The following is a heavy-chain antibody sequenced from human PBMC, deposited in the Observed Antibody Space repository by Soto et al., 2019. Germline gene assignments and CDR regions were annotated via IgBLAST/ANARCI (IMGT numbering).Heavy chain of an antibody. J-gene: IGHJ4*02. D-gene: IGHD1-7*01. CDR2: IYYTGDT. CDR3: AKGGTAKLIY. CDR1: GGSISNYY. Sequence: PETLSLTCTVSGGSISNYYWSWIRQTPGKGLEWIGYIYYTGDTNYNPSLKSRVTISVDTSKNQFSLKLTSVTAADTAIYYCAKGGTAKLIYWGQGTQVTVSS. V-gene: IGHV4-59*03.